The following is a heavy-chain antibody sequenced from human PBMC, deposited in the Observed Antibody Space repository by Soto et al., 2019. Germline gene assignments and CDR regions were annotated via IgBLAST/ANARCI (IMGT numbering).Heavy chain of an antibody. CDR3: ARYVSPRSSSLYLDAFDI. Sequence: EVQLEESGGDLVQPGGSLRLSCAASGFTLSAYWMTWVRQAPGKGLEWVANINRDGSKKSYLDSVRGRFTISRDNVGNSLDLQMDSLRADDTALYYCARYVSPRSSSLYLDAFDIWGQGTMVTVSS. V-gene: IGHV3-7*05. D-gene: IGHD6-13*01. CDR1: GFTLSAYW. J-gene: IGHJ3*02. CDR2: INRDGSKK.